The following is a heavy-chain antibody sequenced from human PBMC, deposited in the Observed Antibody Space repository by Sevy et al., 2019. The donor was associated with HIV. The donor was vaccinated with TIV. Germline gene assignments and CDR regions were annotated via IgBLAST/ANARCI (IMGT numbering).Heavy chain of an antibody. Sequence: ASVKVSCKASGGTFSSYPISWVRQAPGQGLEWMGGIIPIFGTANYAQKFQGRVTITADESTSKAYMDLSSLRSEETTVYYCARAAKPQLWLQMGEALFDYWGQGTLVTVSS. CDR1: GGTFSSYP. D-gene: IGHD5-18*01. CDR2: IIPIFGTA. J-gene: IGHJ4*02. V-gene: IGHV1-69*13. CDR3: ARAAKPQLWLQMGEALFDY.